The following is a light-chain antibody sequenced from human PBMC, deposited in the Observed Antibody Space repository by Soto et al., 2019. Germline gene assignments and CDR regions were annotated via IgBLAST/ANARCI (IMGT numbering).Light chain of an antibody. CDR1: SSNIGAGYD. J-gene: IGLJ3*02. CDR2: GNS. Sequence: QSVLTQPPSVSGAPGQRVTISCTESSSNIGAGYDVHWYQQLPGTAPKLLIYGNSNRPSGVPDRISGSKSGTSASLAITGLQAEDEADYYCPSYDSSLSGWVFGGGTQLTVL. V-gene: IGLV1-40*01. CDR3: PSYDSSLSGWV.